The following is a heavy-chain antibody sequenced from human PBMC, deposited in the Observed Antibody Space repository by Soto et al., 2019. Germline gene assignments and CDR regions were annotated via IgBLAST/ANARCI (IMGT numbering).Heavy chain of an antibody. J-gene: IGHJ4*02. CDR2: ISYDGSNK. D-gene: IGHD6-6*01. CDR3: ARWRSRSIAARTGY. V-gene: IGHV3-30-3*01. CDR1: GFTFSSYA. Sequence: QVQLVESGGGVVQPGRSLRLSCAASGFTFSSYAMHWVRQAPGKGLEWVAVISYDGSNKYYADSVKGRFTISRDNSKNALYLQRNSQRAADTAVYYGARWRSRSIAARTGYWVQGTLVTVSS.